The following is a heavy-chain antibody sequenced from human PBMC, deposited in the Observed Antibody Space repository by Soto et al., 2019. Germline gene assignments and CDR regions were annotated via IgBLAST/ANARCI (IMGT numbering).Heavy chain of an antibody. CDR2: IYYSGTT. CDR3: ARCSLVVVPAPGFDP. Sequence: SETLSLTCTVSGGSISSGGYYWSWIRQHPGKGLAWIGYIYYSGTTYYNPSLKSRVTISVDTSKNQFSLKLSSVRAADTALYYCARCSLVVVPAPGFDPWGRGTLVTVSS. V-gene: IGHV4-31*03. D-gene: IGHD2-2*01. J-gene: IGHJ5*02. CDR1: GGSISSGGYY.